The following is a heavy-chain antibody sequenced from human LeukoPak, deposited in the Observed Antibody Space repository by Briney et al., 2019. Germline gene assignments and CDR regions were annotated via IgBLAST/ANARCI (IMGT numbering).Heavy chain of an antibody. V-gene: IGHV4-59*01. J-gene: IGHJ4*02. CDR3: ARERTTVTHWYFDY. CDR2: IYYSGST. CDR1: GGSISSYY. Sequence: SETLSLTCTVSGGSISSYYWSWIRQPPGKGLEWIGYIYYSGSTNYNPSLKSRVTISVDTSKNQFSLKLSSVTAADTAVYYCARERTTVTHWYFDYWGQGTLVTVSS. D-gene: IGHD4-17*01.